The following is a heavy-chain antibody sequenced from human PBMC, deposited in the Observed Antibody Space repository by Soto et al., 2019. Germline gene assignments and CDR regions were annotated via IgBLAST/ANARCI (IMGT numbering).Heavy chain of an antibody. Sequence: QVQLQESGPGLVKPSGTLSLNCAASSGTISSSNWWPWVRQPPGKGLEWIGEINQSGSPNYNPSLRRRVTITVDKSKRQFFLKLSSVTAADTAIYYCAGLGMVAAHREFDPWGQGTLVTVSS. CDR3: AGLGMVAAHREFDP. CDR2: INQSGSP. D-gene: IGHD2-15*01. CDR1: SGTISSSNW. J-gene: IGHJ5*02. V-gene: IGHV4-4*02.